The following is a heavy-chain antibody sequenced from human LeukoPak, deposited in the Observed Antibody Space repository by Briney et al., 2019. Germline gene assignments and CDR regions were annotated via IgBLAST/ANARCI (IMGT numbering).Heavy chain of an antibody. J-gene: IGHJ4*02. V-gene: IGHV3-15*01. Sequence: TGGSLRLSCAASGFTFSNAWMSWVRQAPGKGLEWVGRIKSKTDGGTTDYAAPVKGRFIISREDSKNTLYLQMNSLKTEDTAVYYCTTVDTRWGYFFDYWGQGTLVTVSS. CDR3: TTVDTRWGYFFDY. CDR1: GFTFSNAW. CDR2: IKSKTDGGTT. D-gene: IGHD2/OR15-2a*01.